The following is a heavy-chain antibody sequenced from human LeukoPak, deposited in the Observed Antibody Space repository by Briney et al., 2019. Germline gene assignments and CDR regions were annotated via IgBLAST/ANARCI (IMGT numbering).Heavy chain of an antibody. D-gene: IGHD3-22*01. J-gene: IGHJ3*02. V-gene: IGHV1-8*01. Sequence: ASVKVSCKASGYTFTSYDINWVRQATGQGLEWMGWMNPNSGNTGYAQKFQGRVTMTRNTSISTAYMELSSLRSEDTAVYYCASRPEYYYDSSGYPPEDAFDIWGQGTMVTGSS. CDR3: ASRPEYYYDSSGYPPEDAFDI. CDR2: MNPNSGNT. CDR1: GYTFTSYD.